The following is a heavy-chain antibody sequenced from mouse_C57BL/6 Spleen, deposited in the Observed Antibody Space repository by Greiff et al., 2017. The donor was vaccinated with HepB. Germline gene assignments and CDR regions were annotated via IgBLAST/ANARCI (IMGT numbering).Heavy chain of an antibody. CDR3: ARRITTALFDY. D-gene: IGHD1-1*01. CDR2: ISSGSSTI. Sequence: EVKLVESGGGLVKPGGSLKLSCAASGFTFSDYGMHWVRQAPEKGLEWVAYISSGSSTIYYAVTVKGRFTISRDNAKNTLFLQMTSLRSEDTAMYYCARRITTALFDYWGQGTTLTVSS. V-gene: IGHV5-17*01. J-gene: IGHJ2*01. CDR1: GFTFSDYG.